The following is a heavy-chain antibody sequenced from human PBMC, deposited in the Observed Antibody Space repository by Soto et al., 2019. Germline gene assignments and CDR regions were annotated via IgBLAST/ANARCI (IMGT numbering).Heavy chain of an antibody. J-gene: IGHJ4*02. Sequence: EVQLLESGGGLVQPGGSLRLSCAASGFTFSSYAMSWVRQAPGKGLEWVSAISGSGGSTYYADSVKGRFPISTDTYKNTLDLQLNSLRAEATAVQYCAKEGGVTDYWGQGTLLTVCS. D-gene: IGHD3-16*01. V-gene: IGHV3-23*01. CDR1: GFTFSSYA. CDR2: ISGSGGST. CDR3: AKEGGVTDY.